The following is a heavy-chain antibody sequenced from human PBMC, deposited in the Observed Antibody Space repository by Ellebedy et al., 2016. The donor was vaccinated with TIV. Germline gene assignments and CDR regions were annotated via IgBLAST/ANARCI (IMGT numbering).Heavy chain of an antibody. J-gene: IGHJ3*02. Sequence: GESLKISCAASGFTFSSYWMHWVRQAPGKGLEWVSSISSSSSYIYYADSVKGRFTISRDNARSSLYLQMNSLRAEDTAVYYCASQSPWQLVDDDAFDIWGQGTMVTVSS. D-gene: IGHD6-6*01. V-gene: IGHV3-21*01. CDR1: GFTFSSYW. CDR3: ASQSPWQLVDDDAFDI. CDR2: ISSSSSYI.